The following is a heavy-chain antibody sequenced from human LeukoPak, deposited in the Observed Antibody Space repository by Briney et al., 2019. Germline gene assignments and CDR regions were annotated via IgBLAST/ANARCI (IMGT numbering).Heavy chain of an antibody. Sequence: ASVKVSCKASGYTFTDYYMHWVRQAPGQGLEWMGWINPNSGGTNYAQKFYARVTMTRDTSISTAYMELSRLRSDDTAVYYCARDRIGSDAFDIWGQGTMVTVSS. CDR2: INPNSGGT. V-gene: IGHV1-2*02. D-gene: IGHD3-3*01. CDR1: GYTFTDYY. CDR3: ARDRIGSDAFDI. J-gene: IGHJ3*02.